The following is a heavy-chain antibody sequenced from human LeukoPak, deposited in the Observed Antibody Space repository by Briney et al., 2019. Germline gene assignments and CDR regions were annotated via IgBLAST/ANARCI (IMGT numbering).Heavy chain of an antibody. CDR2: IKNDGSEE. J-gene: IGHJ4*02. CDR1: GFTFSRYW. D-gene: IGHD3-10*01. V-gene: IGHV3-7*01. CDR3: ARAIRGSAVDTGDR. Sequence: GGSLRLSCAASGFTFSRYWMRWVRQAPGRGLEGVANIKNDGSEEYYVDSVKGRFTISRDNARNSLFLQMNSLTVEDTAVYYCARAIRGSAVDTGDRWGQGTLVTVSS.